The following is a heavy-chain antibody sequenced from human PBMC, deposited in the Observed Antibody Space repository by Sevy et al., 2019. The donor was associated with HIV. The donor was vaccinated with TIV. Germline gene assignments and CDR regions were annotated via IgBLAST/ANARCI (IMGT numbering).Heavy chain of an antibody. CDR3: AMGGYYCDDSATFDSWIQH. V-gene: IGHV4-34*01. J-gene: IGHJ1*01. CDR2: INHRGST. CDR1: GGSFSGNY. Sequence: SETLSLTCAVYGGSFSGNYWSWIRQPPGKGLEWTGEINHRGSTNYSPSLKSRVTISVDTSKNQFSLRLSSVTAADTAVYYCAMGGYYCDDSATFDSWIQHWAQGTLVTVSS. D-gene: IGHD3-22*01.